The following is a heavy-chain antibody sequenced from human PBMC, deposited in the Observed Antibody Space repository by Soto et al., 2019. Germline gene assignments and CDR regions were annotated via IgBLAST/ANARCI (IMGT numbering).Heavy chain of an antibody. Sequence: ASETLSLTCAVYGGSFSDYYWSWIRQPPGKGLEWIGEINHSGSTNYNPSLKSRVTISIDTSKNQFSLKLSSVTAADTAVYYCARGHSSSAGRGNDDWFDPWGQGTLVTVSS. CDR1: GGSFSDYY. D-gene: IGHD6-25*01. CDR2: INHSGST. CDR3: ARGHSSSAGRGNDDWFDP. V-gene: IGHV4-34*01. J-gene: IGHJ5*01.